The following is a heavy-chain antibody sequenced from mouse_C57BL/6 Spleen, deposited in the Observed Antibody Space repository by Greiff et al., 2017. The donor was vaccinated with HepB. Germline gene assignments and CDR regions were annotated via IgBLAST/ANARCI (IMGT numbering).Heavy chain of an antibody. Sequence: EVKLMESGPGLVKPSQSLSLTCSVTGYSITSGYYWNWIRQFPGNKLEWMGYISYDGSNNYNPSLKNRISITRDTSKNQFFLKLNSVTTEDTATYYCAREQRLRQFAYWGQKTLGTVSA. V-gene: IGHV3-6*01. CDR1: GYSITSGYY. CDR3: AREQRLRQFAY. D-gene: IGHD2-4*01. J-gene: IGHJ3*01. CDR2: ISYDGSN.